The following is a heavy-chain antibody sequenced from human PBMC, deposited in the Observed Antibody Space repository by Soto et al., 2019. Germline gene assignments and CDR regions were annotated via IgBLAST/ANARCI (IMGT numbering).Heavy chain of an antibody. CDR3: ARENPDNNWFDP. V-gene: IGHV4-31*03. J-gene: IGHJ5*02. Sequence: SETLSLTCTVSGGSISSGGYYWSWIRQHPGKGLEWIGYIYYSGSTYYNPSLRSRVTISVDTSKNQLSLKLSSVTAADTAVYYCARENPDNNWFDPWGQGTLVTVSS. CDR2: IYYSGST. CDR1: GGSISSGGYY.